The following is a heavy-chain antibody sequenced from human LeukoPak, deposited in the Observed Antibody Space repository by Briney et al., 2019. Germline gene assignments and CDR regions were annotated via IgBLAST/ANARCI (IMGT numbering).Heavy chain of an antibody. CDR3: AKDRIRFGWAAFDI. CDR2: ISYDGSNK. Sequence: GGSLRLSCAASGFTFSSYGMQWVRQAPGKGLEWVAVISYDGSNKYYADSVKGRFTISRDNSKNTLYLQMNSLGAEDTAVYYCAKDRIRFGWAAFDIWGQGTMVTVSS. V-gene: IGHV3-30*18. D-gene: IGHD3-10*01. J-gene: IGHJ3*02. CDR1: GFTFSSYG.